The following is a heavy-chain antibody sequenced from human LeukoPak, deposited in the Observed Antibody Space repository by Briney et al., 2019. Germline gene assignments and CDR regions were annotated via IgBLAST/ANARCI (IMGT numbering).Heavy chain of an antibody. V-gene: IGHV3-48*03. CDR3: ARARRGSGNYYYGMDV. Sequence: PGGSLRLSCAASGFTFSSYAMNWVRQAPGKGLEWVSYISSSGSTIYYADSVKGRFTISRDNAKNSLYLQMNSLRAEDTAVYYCARARRGSGNYYYGMDVWGQGTTVTVSS. J-gene: IGHJ6*02. CDR2: ISSSGSTI. CDR1: GFTFSSYA. D-gene: IGHD3-10*01.